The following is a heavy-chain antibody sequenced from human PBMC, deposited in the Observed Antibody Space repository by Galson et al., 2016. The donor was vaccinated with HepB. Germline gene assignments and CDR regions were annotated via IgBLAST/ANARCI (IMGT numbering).Heavy chain of an antibody. J-gene: IGHJ4*02. CDR2: VRASGNGGST. CDR1: GFTSSNYD. V-gene: IGHV3-23*01. Sequence: SLRLSCAASGFTSSNYDMSWVRQAPGKGLQWVSVVRASGNGGSTHYADSVKGRFTIPRDTSKNTLYLQMNSLRAEDTAVYYCAILGMYYRDTSDYFTEDFWGQGTLVTVSS. D-gene: IGHD3-22*01. CDR3: AILGMYYRDTSDYFTEDF.